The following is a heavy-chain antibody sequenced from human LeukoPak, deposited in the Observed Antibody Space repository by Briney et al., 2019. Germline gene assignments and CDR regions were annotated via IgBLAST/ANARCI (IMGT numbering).Heavy chain of an antibody. Sequence: GASVKVSCKSSGYTFTTYGITWVRQAPGQGLERMGRIIPILGIANYAQKFQGRVTITADKSTSTAYMELSSLRSEDTAVYYRARGSTDIVVVVAATPYSGMDVWGQGTTVTVSS. CDR1: GYTFTTYG. D-gene: IGHD2-15*01. V-gene: IGHV1-69*04. J-gene: IGHJ6*02. CDR2: IIPILGIA. CDR3: ARGSTDIVVVVAATPYSGMDV.